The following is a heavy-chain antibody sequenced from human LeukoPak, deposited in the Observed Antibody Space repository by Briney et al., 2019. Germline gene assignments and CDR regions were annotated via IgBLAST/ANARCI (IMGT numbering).Heavy chain of an antibody. CDR3: ARDNPSYYYDNSGHFDY. V-gene: IGHV3-21*01. CDR1: GFTFSSYS. D-gene: IGHD3-22*01. Sequence: PGGSLRLSCAASGFTFSSYSMNWVRQAPGKGLEWVSSISSSSSYIYYADSVKGRFTISRDNAKNSLYLQMNSLRAEDTAVYYCARDNPSYYYDNSGHFDYWGQGTLVTVSS. J-gene: IGHJ4*02. CDR2: ISSSSSYI.